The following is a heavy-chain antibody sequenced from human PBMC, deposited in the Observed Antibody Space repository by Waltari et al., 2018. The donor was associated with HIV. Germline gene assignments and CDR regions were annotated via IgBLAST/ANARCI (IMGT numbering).Heavy chain of an antibody. CDR3: AKVPQYISSSIYYYGMDV. J-gene: IGHJ6*02. CDR1: GLPFSTNA. CDR2: ISGSGSST. Sequence: EVQLLESGGGLVQPGGSLRLSCAASGLPFSTNALSWARQAPGKGLGWVSSISGSGSSTYYADSIEGRFTISRDNSKNTLYLQMNSLRAEDTAAYYCAKVPQYISSSIYYYGMDVWGQGTTVTVSS. D-gene: IGHD6-6*01. V-gene: IGHV3-23*01.